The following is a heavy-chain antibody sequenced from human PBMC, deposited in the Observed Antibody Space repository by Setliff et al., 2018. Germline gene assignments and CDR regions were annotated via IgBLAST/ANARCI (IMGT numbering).Heavy chain of an antibody. CDR3: ARTGTYGYFDY. CDR2: IHYRGTT. J-gene: IGHJ4*02. D-gene: IGHD1-1*01. Sequence: ASETLSLTCTVSGASISSGTYYWAWIRQPPGKGLEWIGRIHYRGTTYSNASLASRLTISVDTAKNQFSLKLTSVTAADTAVYYCARTGTYGYFDYWGQGTRVTVSS. V-gene: IGHV4-39*01. CDR1: GASISSGTYY.